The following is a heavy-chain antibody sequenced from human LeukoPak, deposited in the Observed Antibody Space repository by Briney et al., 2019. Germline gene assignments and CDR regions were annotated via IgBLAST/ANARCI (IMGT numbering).Heavy chain of an antibody. V-gene: IGHV3-23*01. CDR1: GFTFITEA. CDR2: ISNNGGTT. CDR3: AKGLGFLPQFDY. D-gene: IGHD6-19*01. Sequence: GGSLRLSCAVSGFTFITEAMTWVRQAPGKGLEWGSTISNNGGTTYYAESVKGRFTISRDNSRNTLYLQMNSLRAEDTAFYYCAKGLGFLPQFDYWGQGTLVAVPS. J-gene: IGHJ4*02.